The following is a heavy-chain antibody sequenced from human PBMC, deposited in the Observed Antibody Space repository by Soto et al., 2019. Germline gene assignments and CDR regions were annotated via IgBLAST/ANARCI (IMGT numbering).Heavy chain of an antibody. CDR2: IYTSGST. CDR1: GGSISSYY. J-gene: IGHJ5*02. CDR3: ARTLLGVLEVTVTGWFDP. D-gene: IGHD4-17*01. V-gene: IGHV4-4*07. Sequence: QVQLQESGPGLVKPSETLSLTCTVSGGSISSYYWSWIRQPAGKGLEWIGRIYTSGSTNYNPSLKSRVTMSVDTSKNHFSLKLSSVTAADTTVYYCARTLLGVLEVTVTGWFDPWGQGTLVTVSS.